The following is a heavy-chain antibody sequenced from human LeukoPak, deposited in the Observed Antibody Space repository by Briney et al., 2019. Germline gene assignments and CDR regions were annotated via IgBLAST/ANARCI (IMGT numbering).Heavy chain of an antibody. CDR1: GYTLTELS. J-gene: IGHJ4*02. D-gene: IGHD1-26*01. CDR3: ATFMSIVGPPGDDY. V-gene: IGHV1-24*01. CDR2: FDPEDGET. Sequence: GASVKVSCKVSGYTLTELSMHWVRQAPGKGLEWMGGFDPEDGETIYAQKFQGRVTMTEDTSTDTAYMELSSLRSEDTAVYYCATFMSIVGPPGDDYWGQGTLVTVSS.